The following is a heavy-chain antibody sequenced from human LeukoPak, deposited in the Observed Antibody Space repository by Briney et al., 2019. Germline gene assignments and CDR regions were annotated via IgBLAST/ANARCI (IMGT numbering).Heavy chain of an antibody. J-gene: IGHJ6*03. Sequence: GGSLRLSCVASGFTFSSYAMNWVRQAPGKGLEWVSSINGSGDRTYYADSVKGRFTISRDNSKNTLYLQMNSLRAEDTAVYYCARDQTYSSSWSRRGGYMDVWGKGTTVTVSS. D-gene: IGHD6-13*01. CDR3: ARDQTYSSSWSRRGGYMDV. CDR1: GFTFSSYA. V-gene: IGHV3-23*01. CDR2: INGSGDRT.